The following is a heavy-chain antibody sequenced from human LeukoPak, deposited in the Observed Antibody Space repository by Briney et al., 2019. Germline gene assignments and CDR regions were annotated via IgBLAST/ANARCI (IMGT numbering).Heavy chain of an antibody. CDR2: ISKDDTE. D-gene: IGHD3-22*01. CDR3: ARIKTLYYYDSSGYCNY. CDR1: GFTFTKYA. Sequence: GGSLRLSCAASGFTFTKYAMHWVRQAPGKGLEWVAVISKDDTEYYADSVKGRFTISRDNAKNSLYLQMNSLRAEDTAVYYCARIKTLYYYDSSGYCNYWGQGTLVTVSS. V-gene: IGHV3-30-3*01. J-gene: IGHJ4*02.